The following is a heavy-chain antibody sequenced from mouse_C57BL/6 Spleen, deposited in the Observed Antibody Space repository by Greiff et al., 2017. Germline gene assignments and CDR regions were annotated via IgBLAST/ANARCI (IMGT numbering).Heavy chain of an antibody. D-gene: IGHD3-2*02. J-gene: IGHJ3*01. CDR1: GYSFTSYY. Sequence: QVQLQQPGPELVKPGASVKISCKASGYSFTSYYIHWVKQRPGQGLEWIGWIYPGSGNTKYNEKFKGKATLTADTSSSTAYMQLSSLTSADSAVYYCASDSSGYVSAYWGQGTLVTVSA. CDR3: ASDSSGYVSAY. CDR2: IYPGSGNT. V-gene: IGHV1-66*01.